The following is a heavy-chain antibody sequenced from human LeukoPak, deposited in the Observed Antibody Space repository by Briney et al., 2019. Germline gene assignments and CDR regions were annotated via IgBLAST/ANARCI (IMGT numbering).Heavy chain of an antibody. CDR3: GTVWFGDYYYYGMDV. Sequence: SVKVSCKASGYTFTGYYMHWVRQAPGQGLEWMGGIIPIFGTANYAQKFQGRVTITADESTSTAYMELSSLRSEDTAVYYCGTVWFGDYYYYGMDVWGQGTTVTVSS. V-gene: IGHV1-69*13. J-gene: IGHJ6*02. CDR1: GYTFTGYY. CDR2: IIPIFGTA. D-gene: IGHD3-10*01.